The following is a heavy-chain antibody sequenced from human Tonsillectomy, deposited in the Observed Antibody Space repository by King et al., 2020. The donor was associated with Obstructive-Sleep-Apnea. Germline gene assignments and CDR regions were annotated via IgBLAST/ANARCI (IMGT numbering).Heavy chain of an antibody. D-gene: IGHD1-1*01. CDR3: GRGVRTVSLKYYFDY. J-gene: IGHJ4*02. CDR1: GFTVSSNY. Sequence: VQLVESGGGLVQPGGSLRLSCAASGFTVSSNYMSWVRQAPGKGLEWVSVIYSGGSTYYADSVKGRFTISRDNSKNTRYLQMKSLRAEDTAVYYCGRGVRTVSLKYYFDYWGQGTLVTVSS. CDR2: IYSGGST. V-gene: IGHV3-66*01.